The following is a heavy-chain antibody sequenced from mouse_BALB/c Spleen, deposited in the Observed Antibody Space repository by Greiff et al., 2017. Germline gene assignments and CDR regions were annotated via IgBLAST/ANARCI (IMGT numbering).Heavy chain of an antibody. D-gene: IGHD1-1*01. Sequence: QRVESGAELVRSGASVKLSCTASGFNIKDYYMHWVKQRPEQGLEWIGWIDPENGDTEYAPKFQGKATMTADTSSNTAYLQLSSLTSEDTAVYYCNRRFYAMDYWGQGTSVTVSS. CDR2: IDPENGDT. J-gene: IGHJ4*01. V-gene: IGHV14-4*02. CDR1: GFNIKDYY. CDR3: NRRFYAMDY.